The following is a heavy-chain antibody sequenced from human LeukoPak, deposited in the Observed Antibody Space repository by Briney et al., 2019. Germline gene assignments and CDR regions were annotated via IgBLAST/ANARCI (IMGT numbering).Heavy chain of an antibody. D-gene: IGHD3-22*01. CDR1: GGSFSGYY. J-gene: IGHJ4*02. CDR2: ISTSGST. V-gene: IGHV4-59*10. Sequence: PSETLSLTCAVYGGSFSGYYWSWIRQPAGKGLESIGHISTSGSTNYNPSLKSRVTMSVDTSKNQFSLKLSSVTAADTAVYYCARVRYSDSSVLTRKRSYYFDYWGQETLVTVSS. CDR3: ARVRYSDSSVLTRKRSYYFDY.